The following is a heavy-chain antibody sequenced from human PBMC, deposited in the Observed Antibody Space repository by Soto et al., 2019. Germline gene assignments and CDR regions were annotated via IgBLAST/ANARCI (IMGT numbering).Heavy chain of an antibody. D-gene: IGHD4-17*01. CDR3: ARASTTVTPLDY. V-gene: IGHV4-30-2*01. CDR1: GGSISSGGYS. CDR2: IYHSGST. Sequence: QLQLQESGSGLVKPSQTLSLTCAVSGGSISSGGYSWSWIRQPPGKGLEWIGYIYHSGSTYYNPSLKSRVNISVDRSKNQFSRKLSSVTAADTAVYYCARASTTVTPLDYWGQGTLVTVSS. J-gene: IGHJ4*02.